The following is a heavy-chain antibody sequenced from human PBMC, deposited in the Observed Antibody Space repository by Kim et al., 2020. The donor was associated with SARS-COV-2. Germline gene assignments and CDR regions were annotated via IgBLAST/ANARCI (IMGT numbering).Heavy chain of an antibody. D-gene: IGHD6-13*01. Sequence: YNADSVKGRFTISRDYSKNTLHRQMNSLGVEDTAVYYCAKATWYGDAFHMWGQGTVVTVSS. J-gene: IGHJ3*02. CDR3: AKATWYGDAFHM. V-gene: IGHV3-53*01.